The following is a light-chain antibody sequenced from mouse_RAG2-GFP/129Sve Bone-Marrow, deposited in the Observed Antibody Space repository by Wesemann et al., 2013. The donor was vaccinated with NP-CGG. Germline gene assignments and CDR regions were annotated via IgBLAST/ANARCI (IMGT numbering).Light chain of an antibody. CDR2: GTS. CDR3: QQWSSNPPT. J-gene: IGKJ5*01. V-gene: IGKV4-52*01. Sequence: QIVLTQSPAILSASPGEKVTMTCSASSSVSYMYRYQQKPGSSPKPWIYGTSNLASGVPARFSGSGSGTSYSLTISSMEAEDAATYYCQQWSSNPPTFGAGTKLELK. CDR1: SSVSY.